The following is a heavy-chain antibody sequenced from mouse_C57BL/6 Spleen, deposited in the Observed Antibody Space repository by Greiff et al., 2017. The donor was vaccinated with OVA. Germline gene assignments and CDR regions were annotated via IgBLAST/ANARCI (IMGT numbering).Heavy chain of an antibody. CDR3: AREELGRGDY. J-gene: IGHJ4*01. V-gene: IGHV1-26*01. CDR2: INPNNGGT. Sequence: EVQLQQSGPELVKPGASVKISCKASGYTFTDSYMNWVKQSHGKSLEWIGDINPNNGGTSYNQKFKGKATLTVDKSSSTAYMELRSLTSEDSAVYYCAREELGRGDYWGQGTSVTVSS. CDR1: GYTFTDSY. D-gene: IGHD4-1*01.